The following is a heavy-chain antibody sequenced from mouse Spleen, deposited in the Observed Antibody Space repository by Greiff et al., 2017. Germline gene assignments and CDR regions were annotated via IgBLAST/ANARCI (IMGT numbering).Heavy chain of an antibody. J-gene: IGHJ2*01. Sequence: QVHVKQSGAELVKPGASVKISCKASGYAFSSYWMNWVKQRPGKGLEWIGQIYPGDGDTNYNGKFKGKATLTADKSSSTAYMQLSSLTSEDSAVYFCARWVWDVNYFDYWGQGTTLTVSS. CDR3: ARWVWDVNYFDY. CDR2: IYPGDGDT. CDR1: GYAFSSYW. V-gene: IGHV1-80*01. D-gene: IGHD4-1*01.